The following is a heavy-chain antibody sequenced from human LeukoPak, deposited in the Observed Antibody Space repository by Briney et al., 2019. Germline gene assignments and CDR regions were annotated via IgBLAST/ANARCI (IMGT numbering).Heavy chain of an antibody. CDR2: IYYSGST. Sequence: SETLSLTCTVSGGSISSSSYYWGWIRQPPGKELEWIGSIYYSGSTYYNPSLKSRVTISVDTSKNQFSLKLSSVTAADTAVYYCARLDYGDYRGAFDIWGQGTMVTVSS. D-gene: IGHD4-17*01. CDR1: GGSISSSSYY. CDR3: ARLDYGDYRGAFDI. J-gene: IGHJ3*02. V-gene: IGHV4-39*01.